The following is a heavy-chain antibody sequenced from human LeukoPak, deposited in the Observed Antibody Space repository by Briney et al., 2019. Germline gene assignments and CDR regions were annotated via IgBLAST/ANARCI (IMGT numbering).Heavy chain of an antibody. CDR1: GYRFTSYW. Sequence: GESLKISCKGSGYRFTSYWIGWGRPMPGKGLEWMGIIYPGDSDTRYSPSFQGQVTISADKSISTAYLQWSSLKASDTAMYYCARLHSSGWNTFDYWGQGTLVTVSA. J-gene: IGHJ4*02. D-gene: IGHD6-19*01. CDR3: ARLHSSGWNTFDY. CDR2: IYPGDSDT. V-gene: IGHV5-51*01.